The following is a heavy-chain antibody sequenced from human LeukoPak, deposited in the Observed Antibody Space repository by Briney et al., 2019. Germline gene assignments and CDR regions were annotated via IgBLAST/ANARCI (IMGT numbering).Heavy chain of an antibody. V-gene: IGHV3-74*01. Sequence: GGSLRLSCAASGFTFSSYWMHWVRQAPGKGLVWVSRINTDGSITDYADSVKGRFTISRDNAKNTLYLQVNSLRAEDTAIYYCVRPDIVTVPLGCWGQGTLVTVSS. J-gene: IGHJ4*02. CDR3: VRPDIVTVPLGC. D-gene: IGHD2-2*01. CDR1: GFTFSSYW. CDR2: INTDGSIT.